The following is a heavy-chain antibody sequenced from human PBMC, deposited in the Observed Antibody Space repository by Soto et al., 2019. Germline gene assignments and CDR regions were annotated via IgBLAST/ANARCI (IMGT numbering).Heavy chain of an antibody. D-gene: IGHD3-16*01. V-gene: IGHV1-69*13. CDR1: GGTFSSYA. CDR2: IIPIFGTA. Sequence: GASVKVSCKASGGTFSSYAISWVRQAPGQGLEWMGGIIPIFGTANYAQKFQGRVTITADESTSTAYMELSSLRSEDTAVYYCARSQKVGGDGYKRSLYGMDVWGQGTTVTVSS. CDR3: ARSQKVGGDGYKRSLYGMDV. J-gene: IGHJ6*02.